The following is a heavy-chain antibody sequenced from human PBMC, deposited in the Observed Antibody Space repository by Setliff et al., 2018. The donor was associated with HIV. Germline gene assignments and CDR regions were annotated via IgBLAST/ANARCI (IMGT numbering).Heavy chain of an antibody. D-gene: IGHD2-2*01. V-gene: IGHV1-69*10. CDR3: ARERRVDIAVVPAAKGTFDY. CDR2: IIPILGIA. CDR1: GATFSSYG. Sequence: GASVKVSCKASGATFSSYGISWARQAPGQGLEWMGGIIPILGIANYAQKFQDRVTITADKSTSTAYMELSSLRSEDTAVYFCARERRVDIAVVPAAKGTFDYWGQGTLVTVSS. J-gene: IGHJ4*02.